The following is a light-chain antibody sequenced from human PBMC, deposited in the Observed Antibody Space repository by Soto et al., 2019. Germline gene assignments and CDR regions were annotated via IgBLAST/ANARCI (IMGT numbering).Light chain of an antibody. CDR2: AAS. CDR1: QGISRY. J-gene: IGKJ1*01. Sequence: IQLTQSPSSLSASVGDSVTITCRASQGISRYLSWYQQKPGRAPKLLISAASTLQSGVPARFSGSGSGTDFTLSITSLQPDDFATYYCQQYDSFSVTFGQGTKVEIK. CDR3: QQYDSFSVT. V-gene: IGKV1-9*01.